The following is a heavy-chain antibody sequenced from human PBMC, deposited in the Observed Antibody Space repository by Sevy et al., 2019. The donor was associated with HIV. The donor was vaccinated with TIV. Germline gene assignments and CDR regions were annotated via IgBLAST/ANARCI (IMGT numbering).Heavy chain of an antibody. D-gene: IGHD3-16*02. CDR2: IYYSGST. Sequence: SETLTLTCTVSGGSISSYYWSWIRQPPGKGLEWIGYIYYSGSTNYNPSLKSRVTISVDTSKNQFYLKLSCVTAADTAVYYCAREDRFFHSSLDSWGQGTLVTVSS. V-gene: IGHV4-59*12. CDR1: GGSISSYY. J-gene: IGHJ4*02. CDR3: AREDRFFHSSLDS.